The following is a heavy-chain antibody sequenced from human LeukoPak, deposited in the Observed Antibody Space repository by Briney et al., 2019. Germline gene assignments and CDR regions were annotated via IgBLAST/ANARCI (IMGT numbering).Heavy chain of an antibody. Sequence: SETLSLTCTVSGASISSDYWSWIWQPPGKGLEWIGNIYYSGSANYNPSLMSRVTISLDMSKNQFSLKLSSVTAADTAVYYCARGHPGGGGYYYYYYGMDVWGQGTTVTVSS. V-gene: IGHV4-59*12. CDR1: GASISSDY. J-gene: IGHJ6*02. CDR2: IYYSGSA. CDR3: ARGHPGGGGYYYYYYGMDV.